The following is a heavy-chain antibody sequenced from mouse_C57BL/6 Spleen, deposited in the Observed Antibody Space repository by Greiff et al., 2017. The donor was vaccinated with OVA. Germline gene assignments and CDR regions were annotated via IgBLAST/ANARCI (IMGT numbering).Heavy chain of an antibody. D-gene: IGHD1-1*01. CDR3: ARNLGYGSTQFAY. V-gene: IGHV2-2*01. CDR1: GFSLTSYG. J-gene: IGHJ3*01. Sequence: QVQLKESGPGLVQPSQSLSITCTVSGFSLTSYGVHWVRQSPGKGLEWLGVIWSGGSTDYNAALISRLSISKDNSKSQVFFKMNSLQADDTAIYYCARNLGYGSTQFAYWGQGTLVTVSA. CDR2: IWSGGST.